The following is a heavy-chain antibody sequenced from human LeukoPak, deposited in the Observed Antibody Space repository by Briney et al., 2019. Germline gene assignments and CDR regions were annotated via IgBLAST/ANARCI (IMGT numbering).Heavy chain of an antibody. CDR1: GFTFSSYA. CDR3: VRDLRWSFDY. V-gene: IGHV3-23*01. Sequence: PGGSLRLSCAASGFTFSSYAMSWVRQAPGKGLEWVSTISGSGGSTYYADSVKGRFTISRDNAKNSLYLQMNSLRAEDTAVYYCVRDLRWSFDYWGQGTLVTVSS. J-gene: IGHJ4*02. CDR2: ISGSGGST. D-gene: IGHD4-23*01.